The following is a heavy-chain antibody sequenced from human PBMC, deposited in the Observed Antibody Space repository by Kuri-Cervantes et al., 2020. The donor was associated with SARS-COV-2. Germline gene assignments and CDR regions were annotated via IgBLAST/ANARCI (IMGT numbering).Heavy chain of an antibody. CDR2: INHSGST. CDR3: ARDLRLGNSLDH. V-gene: IGHV4-34*01. D-gene: IGHD6-19*01. Sequence: SQTLSLTCAVYGGSFSGYYWSWIRQPPGKGLEWIGEINHSGSTNYNPSLKSRVAISVDTSKNQFSLKLSSVTAADTAVYYCARDLRLGNSLDHWGQGTLVTVSS. CDR1: GGSFSGYY. J-gene: IGHJ5*02.